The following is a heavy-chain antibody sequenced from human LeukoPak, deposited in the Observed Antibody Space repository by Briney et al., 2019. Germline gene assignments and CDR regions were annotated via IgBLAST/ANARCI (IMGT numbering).Heavy chain of an antibody. Sequence: ASVKVSCKASGYTFTSYGISWVRQAPGQGLEWMAWISAYNGNTNYAQKLQGRVTMTTDTSTSTAYMELRSLRSDDTAVYYCARDGTAKESIDRAFDIWGQGTMVTVSS. CDR1: GYTFTSYG. V-gene: IGHV1-18*01. CDR3: ARDGTAKESIDRAFDI. J-gene: IGHJ3*02. CDR2: ISAYNGNT. D-gene: IGHD1-1*01.